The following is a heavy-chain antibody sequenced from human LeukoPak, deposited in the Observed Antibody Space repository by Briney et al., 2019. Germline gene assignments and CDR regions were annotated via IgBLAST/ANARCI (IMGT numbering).Heavy chain of an antibody. J-gene: IGHJ5*02. D-gene: IGHD3-16*01. CDR3: AKMTTFHSWFDP. V-gene: IGHV3-30*02. CDR2: TRYDGNNK. CDR1: GFTFRSYG. Sequence: GGSLRLSCAASGFTFRSYGMHWVRQAPGKGLEWVAFTRYDGNNKYYADSVKGRFTISRDNSKNTVYLQMNSLRAEDTAVYYCAKMTTFHSWFDPWGQGTLVTVSS.